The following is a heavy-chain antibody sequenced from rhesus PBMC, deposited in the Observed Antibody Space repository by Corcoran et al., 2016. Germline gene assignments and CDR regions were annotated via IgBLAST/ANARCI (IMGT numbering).Heavy chain of an antibody. CDR3: AGAGTIWSF. CDR2: IYGRSGST. V-gene: IGHV4-127*01. CDR1: GYSITSGYD. J-gene: IGHJ4*01. Sequence: QVQLQESGPGVVKPSETLSLTCAVSGYSITSGYDWSWIRQPPGKGLGGIGYIYGRSGSTDYNPSLKNRVTSSKDTSKNQFSLKLSSVTAADTAVYYCAGAGTIWSFWGQGVLVTVSS. D-gene: IGHD1-1*01.